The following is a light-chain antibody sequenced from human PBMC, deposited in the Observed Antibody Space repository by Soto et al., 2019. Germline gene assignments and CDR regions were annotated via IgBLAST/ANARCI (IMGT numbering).Light chain of an antibody. V-gene: IGLV1-44*01. J-gene: IGLJ2*01. CDR1: SSNIGSNT. CDR2: SNN. Sequence: QSVLTQPPSASGTPGQRVTISCSGSSSNIGSNTVNWYQNLPGTAPKLLIYSNNQRPSGVPDRFSGSKSGTSASLAISGLQSEDEADYYCAAWDDSLNGPVFGGGTKLTVL. CDR3: AAWDDSLNGPV.